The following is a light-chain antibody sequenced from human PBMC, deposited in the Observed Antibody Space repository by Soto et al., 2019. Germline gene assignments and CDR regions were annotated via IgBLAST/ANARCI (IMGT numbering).Light chain of an antibody. J-gene: IGKJ2*01. CDR3: QQSYSTPPRYT. CDR2: AAS. CDR1: QSLSSY. V-gene: IGKV1-39*01. Sequence: DIQMTQSPSSLSASVGDRVTITCRASQSLSSYLNWDQQNTGKAPKLLIYAASSLQSGVPSRFSGSGSGTDFTLTISSLQPEDFATYYCQQSYSTPPRYTGGQGTKLEIK.